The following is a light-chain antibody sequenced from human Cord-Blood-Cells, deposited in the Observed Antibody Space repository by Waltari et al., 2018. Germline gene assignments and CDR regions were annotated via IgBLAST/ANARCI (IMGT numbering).Light chain of an antibody. Sequence: IVLTPSLATLSVSPRASATLSCRASQSVSSYLAWYQQKPGQAPRLLIYDASNRATGIPARFSGSGSGTDFTLTISSLEPEDFAVYYCQQRSNWPPWTFGQGTKVEIK. CDR2: DAS. J-gene: IGKJ1*01. V-gene: IGKV3-11*01. CDR1: QSVSSY. CDR3: QQRSNWPPWT.